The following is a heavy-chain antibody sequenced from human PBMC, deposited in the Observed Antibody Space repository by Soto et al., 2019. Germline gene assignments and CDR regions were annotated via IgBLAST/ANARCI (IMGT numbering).Heavy chain of an antibody. CDR2: TYYRSKWYN. D-gene: IGHD1-7*01. V-gene: IGHV6-1*01. CDR3: ARVWNYVGYYYYGMDV. J-gene: IGHJ6*02. CDR1: GDSVSSNSAA. Sequence: PSQTLSLTCAISGDSVSSNSAAWNWIRQSPSRGLEWLGRTYYRSKWYNDYAVSVKSRITINPDTSKNQFSLQLNSVTPEDTAVYYXARVWNYVGYYYYGMDVWGQGTTVTVSS.